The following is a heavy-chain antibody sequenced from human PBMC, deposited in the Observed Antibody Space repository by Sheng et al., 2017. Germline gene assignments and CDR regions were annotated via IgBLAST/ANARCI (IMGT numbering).Heavy chain of an antibody. CDR1: GFTFTNSW. CDR2: IRGDGREY. Sequence: EVLLVESGGGLVQPGGSLRLSCLASGFTFTNSWMNWVRQAPGKGLEWVAYIRGDGREYFYVGSVTGRFTISRDNARNTLYLQMNSLRADDTATHYCARDQGCYNLTVWGQGALVHRLL. D-gene: IGHD1-26*01. CDR3: ARDQGCYNLTV. V-gene: IGHV3-7*03. J-gene: IGHJ4*02.